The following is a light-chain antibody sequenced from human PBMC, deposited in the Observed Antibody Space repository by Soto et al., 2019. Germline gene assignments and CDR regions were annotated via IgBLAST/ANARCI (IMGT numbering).Light chain of an antibody. V-gene: IGKV1-39*01. J-gene: IGKJ2*01. CDR1: QSISNS. CDR2: AAS. Sequence: DIQMTQSPSSLSASVGDRVTITCRANQSISNSLNWYQQKPGKAPNLLIYAASSLQSGVPSRFSGSGSGTDFTLTISSLQPEDFATYYCQQSYSTPRTFGQGTKLEIK. CDR3: QQSYSTPRT.